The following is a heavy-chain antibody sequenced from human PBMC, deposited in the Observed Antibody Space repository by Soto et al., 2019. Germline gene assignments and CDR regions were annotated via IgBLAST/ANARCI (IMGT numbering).Heavy chain of an antibody. V-gene: IGHV3-30*18. CDR3: AKDWGSELFDP. Sequence: VQLVESGGGVVQPGRSLRLSCAASGFTFSSYGMHWVRQAPGKGLEWVAVISYDGSNKYYADSVKGRFTISRDNSKNTLYLQMNSLRAEDTAVYYCAKDWGSELFDPWGQGTLVTVSS. CDR2: ISYDGSNK. CDR1: GFTFSSYG. D-gene: IGHD3-16*01. J-gene: IGHJ5*02.